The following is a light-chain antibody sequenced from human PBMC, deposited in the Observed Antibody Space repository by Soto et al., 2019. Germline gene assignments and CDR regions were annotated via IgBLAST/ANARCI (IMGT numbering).Light chain of an antibody. CDR1: SSDVGTYDY. CDR2: EVS. V-gene: IGLV2-14*01. J-gene: IGLJ1*01. CDR3: SSYITSSSLYG. Sequence: QSALTQPASVSGSPGQSITISCTGTSSDVGTYDYVSWYQHHPGKSTKLMIYEVSHRPSGVSNRFSGSNSGNTASLTISVLQTEDESDYYCSSYITSSSLYGFGTGTKSTVL.